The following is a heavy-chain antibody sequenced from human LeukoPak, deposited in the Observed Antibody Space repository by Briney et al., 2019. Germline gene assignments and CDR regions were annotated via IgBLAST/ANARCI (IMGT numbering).Heavy chain of an antibody. CDR3: ARDGSYSSSWYPFDY. J-gene: IGHJ4*02. D-gene: IGHD6-13*01. Sequence: PGGSLRLSCAASGFTFSDYYMNWVRQAPGKGLEWISYISSSSSTIYYADSVKGRFTISRDSAKNSLYLQMDSLRDEDTAVYYCARDGSYSSSWYPFDYWGQGTLVTVSS. V-gene: IGHV3-48*02. CDR2: ISSSSSTI. CDR1: GFTFSDYY.